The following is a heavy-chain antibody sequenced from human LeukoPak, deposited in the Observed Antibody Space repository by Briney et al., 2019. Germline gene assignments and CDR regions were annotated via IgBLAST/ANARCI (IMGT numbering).Heavy chain of an antibody. D-gene: IGHD6-19*01. Sequence: GGSLRLSCAASGFTFSSYAMSWVRQAPGKGLEWVSAISGSGGSTYYADSEKGRFTISRDNSKNTLYLQMNSLRAEDTAVYYCAKDFRSSGPFGWFDPWGQGTLVTVSS. CDR3: AKDFRSSGPFGWFDP. J-gene: IGHJ5*02. V-gene: IGHV3-23*01. CDR2: ISGSGGST. CDR1: GFTFSSYA.